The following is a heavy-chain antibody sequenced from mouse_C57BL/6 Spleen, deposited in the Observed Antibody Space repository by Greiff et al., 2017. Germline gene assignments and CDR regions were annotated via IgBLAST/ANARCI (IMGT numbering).Heavy chain of an antibody. CDR1: GFTFTDYY. Sequence: EVHLVESGGGLVQPGGSLSLSCAASGFTFTDYYMSWVRQPPGKALEWLGFIRNKANGYTTEYSASVKGRFTISRDNSQSILYLQMNALRAEDSATYYCARHGYYAMDYWGQGTSVTVSS. CDR2: IRNKANGYTT. CDR3: ARHGYYAMDY. J-gene: IGHJ4*01. V-gene: IGHV7-3*01.